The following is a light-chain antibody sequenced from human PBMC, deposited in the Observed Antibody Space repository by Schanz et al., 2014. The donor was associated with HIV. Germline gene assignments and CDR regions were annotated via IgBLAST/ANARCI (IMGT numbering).Light chain of an antibody. CDR1: SSDVGGYDY. V-gene: IGLV2-8*01. CDR2: EVS. CDR3: SSYAATSNVL. J-gene: IGLJ3*02. Sequence: QSALTQPASVSGSPGQSITISCTGDSSDVGGYDYVSWYQQHPGKAPKLMIYEVSERPSGVPDRFSGSKSGNTASLTVSGLQADDEADYYCSSYAATSNVLFGGGTKVTVL.